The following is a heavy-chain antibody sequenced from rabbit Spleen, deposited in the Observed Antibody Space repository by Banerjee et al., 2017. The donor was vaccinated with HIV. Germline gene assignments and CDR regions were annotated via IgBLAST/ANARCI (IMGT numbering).Heavy chain of an antibody. CDR3: VRGASSSFSSYGMDL. CDR1: GFDFSNYG. J-gene: IGHJ6*01. CDR2: IDPLFGTT. Sequence: QEQLVESGGGLVQPGGSLKLSCKASGFDFSNYGVTWVRQAPGKGLEWIWYIDPLFGTTYYANWVNGRFTISSHNAQNTLYLQLNSLTAADTATYFCVRGASSSFSSYGMDLWGPGTLVTVS. V-gene: IGHV1S47*01. D-gene: IGHD1-1*01.